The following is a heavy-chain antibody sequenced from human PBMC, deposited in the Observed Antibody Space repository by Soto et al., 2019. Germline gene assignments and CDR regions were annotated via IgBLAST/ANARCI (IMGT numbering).Heavy chain of an antibody. Sequence: ASVKVSCKASGYTFISYGMYWVRQAPGQRLEWMGWINSGNGNTKYSPKFQGRVTITRDTSASTVYMEMSSLRSEDTAVYYCARNRDVVDAFDFWGQGTIVTVSS. CDR3: ARNRDVVDAFDF. J-gene: IGHJ3*01. CDR2: INSGNGNT. CDR1: GYTFISYG. D-gene: IGHD2-21*01. V-gene: IGHV1-3*01.